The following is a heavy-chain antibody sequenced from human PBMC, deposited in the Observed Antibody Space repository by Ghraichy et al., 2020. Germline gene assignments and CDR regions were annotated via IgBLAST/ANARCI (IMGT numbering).Heavy chain of an antibody. J-gene: IGHJ4*02. CDR1: GFTFSSYS. CDR3: ARDRTEDY. V-gene: IGHV3-21*01. Sequence: GGSLRLSCAASGFTFSSYSMNWVRQAPGKGLEWVSSISSSSSYIYYADSVKGRFTISRDNAKNLLYLHMNSLRAEDTAVYYCARDRTEDYWGQGTLLTFSA. CDR2: ISSSSSYI.